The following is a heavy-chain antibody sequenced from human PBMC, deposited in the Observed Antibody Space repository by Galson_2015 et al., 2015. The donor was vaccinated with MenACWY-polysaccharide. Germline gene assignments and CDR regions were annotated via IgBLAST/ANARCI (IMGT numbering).Heavy chain of an antibody. CDR2: ISWNGGSI. J-gene: IGHJ3*01. CDR3: AKAQGGPRSYLTLTPDAFDL. D-gene: IGHD1-26*01. V-gene: IGHV3-9*01. Sequence: SLRLSCAASGFTFDDYAMHWVRQAPGKGLEWVSGISWNGGSIGYADSVKGRFTISRDNAKNSLYLQMNSLRAEDTALYYCAKAQGGPRSYLTLTPDAFDLWGQGTMVTVSS. CDR1: GFTFDDYA.